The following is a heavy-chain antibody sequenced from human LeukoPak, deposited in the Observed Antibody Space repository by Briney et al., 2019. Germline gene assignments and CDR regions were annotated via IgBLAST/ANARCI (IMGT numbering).Heavy chain of an antibody. CDR3: ARGPLVRGDNCFDP. V-gene: IGHV4-4*07. D-gene: IGHD3-10*01. CDR2: IYTSGST. J-gene: IGHJ5*02. CDR1: GGSISNYY. Sequence: SETLSLTCTVSGGSISNYYWSWVRQPAGKGLERIGRIYTSGSTDYNPSLKSRVAMSVDTSKNQISLKLSSVTAADTAVYYCARGPLVRGDNCFDPWGQGTLVTVSS.